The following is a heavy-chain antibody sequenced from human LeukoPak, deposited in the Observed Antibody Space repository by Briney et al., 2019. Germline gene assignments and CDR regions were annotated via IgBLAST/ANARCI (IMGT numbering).Heavy chain of an antibody. CDR3: ARGVGRPAAKDY. Sequence: SETLSLTCAVYGGSFSGYYWSWIRQPPGKGLEWTGEINHSGSTNYNPSLKSRVTISVDTSKNQFSLKLSSVTAADTAVYYCARGVGRPAAKDYWGQGTLVTVSS. CDR2: INHSGST. D-gene: IGHD2-2*01. J-gene: IGHJ4*02. CDR1: GGSFSGYY. V-gene: IGHV4-34*01.